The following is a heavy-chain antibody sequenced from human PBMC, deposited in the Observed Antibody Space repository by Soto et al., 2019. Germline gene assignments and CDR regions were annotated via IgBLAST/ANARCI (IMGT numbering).Heavy chain of an antibody. V-gene: IGHV3-21*01. CDR2: ISSSSSYI. CDR3: ARDLRGPYCSSTSCYR. Sequence: EVQLVESGGGLVKPGGSLRLSCAASGFTFSSYSMNWVRQAPGKGLEWVSSISSSSSYIYYADSVKGRFTISRDNAKNSLYLQRNSLRAEDTAVYYCARDLRGPYCSSTSCYRWGQGTLVTVSS. J-gene: IGHJ4*02. CDR1: GFTFSSYS. D-gene: IGHD2-2*01.